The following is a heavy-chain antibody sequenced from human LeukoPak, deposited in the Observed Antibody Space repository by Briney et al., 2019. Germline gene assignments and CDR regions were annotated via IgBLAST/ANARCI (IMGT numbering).Heavy chain of an antibody. CDR3: ASGSFSPFGYGYNDY. Sequence: GESLKISCKGSGYSFTSYWIGWVRQMPGKGLEWMGIIYPGDSDTRYSPSFQGQVTISADKSISTAYLQWSSLKASDTAMYYCASGSFSPFGYGYNDYWGLGTLVTVSS. CDR1: GYSFTSYW. CDR2: IYPGDSDT. V-gene: IGHV5-51*01. J-gene: IGHJ4*02. D-gene: IGHD5-18*01.